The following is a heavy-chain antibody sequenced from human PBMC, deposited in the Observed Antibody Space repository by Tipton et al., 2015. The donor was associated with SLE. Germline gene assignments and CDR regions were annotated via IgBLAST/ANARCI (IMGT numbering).Heavy chain of an antibody. Sequence: TLSLTCSVSGGSVSRGYYYWTWIRQHPGKGLEWIGHMSYSGSTYYNPSLKSRITISVDTSKNHFSLKLSSVTAADTAVYYCARGGVGGYDYFDHWGQGTLVTVSS. CDR3: ARGGVGGYDYFDH. CDR2: MSYSGST. J-gene: IGHJ4*02. V-gene: IGHV4-31*03. D-gene: IGHD5-12*01. CDR1: GGSVSRGYYY.